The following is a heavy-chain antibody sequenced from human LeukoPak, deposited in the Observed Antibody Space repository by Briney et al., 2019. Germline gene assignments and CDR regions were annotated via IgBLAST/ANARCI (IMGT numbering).Heavy chain of an antibody. Sequence: PGGSLRLPCTASGFTFSSYEMNWVRQAPGKGLEWVSDISSSGSPIYYADSVKGRFTASRDNAKNSLYLQMSSLRAEDTAVYYCARTMAFWGQGTLVAVSS. CDR3: ARTMAF. CDR1: GFTFSSYE. D-gene: IGHD5-24*01. CDR2: ISSSGSPI. V-gene: IGHV3-48*03. J-gene: IGHJ4*02.